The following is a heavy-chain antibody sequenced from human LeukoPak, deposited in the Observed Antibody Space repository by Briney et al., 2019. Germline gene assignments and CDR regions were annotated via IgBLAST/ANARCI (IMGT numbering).Heavy chain of an antibody. CDR2: IYPGDSDT. CDR1: GYSFTSYW. D-gene: IGHD5-18*01. Sequence: PGESLKISCEGSGYSFTSYWIAWVRQMPGKGLEGMGIIYPGDSDTRYGPSFQGQVTISVDKSISTAYLHWSSLRASDTAMYYCARREYTKNGIDYWGQGTLVTVSS. J-gene: IGHJ4*02. V-gene: IGHV5-51*01. CDR3: ARREYTKNGIDY.